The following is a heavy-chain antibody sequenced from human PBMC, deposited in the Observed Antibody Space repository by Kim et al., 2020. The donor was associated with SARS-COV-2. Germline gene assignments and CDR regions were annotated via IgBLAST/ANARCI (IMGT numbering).Heavy chain of an antibody. V-gene: IGHV1-3*01. CDR2: INAGNGNT. CDR3: ARGSGDGYNVY. J-gene: IGHJ4*02. D-gene: IGHD5-12*01. CDR1: GYTFTSYA. Sequence: ASVKVYCKASGYTFTSYAMHWVRQATGQRLECMGWINAGNGNTKYSQKFQGRVTITRDTSASTAYMELSSLRSEDTAVYYCARGSGDGYNVYWGQGTLVTVSS.